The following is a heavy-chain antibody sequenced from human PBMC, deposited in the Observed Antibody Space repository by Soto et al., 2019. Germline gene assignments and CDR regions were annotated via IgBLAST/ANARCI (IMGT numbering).Heavy chain of an antibody. CDR3: AREANYYDSSGYCDY. J-gene: IGHJ4*02. CDR1: GYTFTSYG. Sequence: ASVKVSCKASGYTFTSYGISWVRQAPGQGLEWMGWISAYNGNTNYAQKLQGRVTMTTDTSTSTAYMELRSLRSDDTAVYYCAREANYYDSSGYCDYWGQGTLVTV. CDR2: ISAYNGNT. V-gene: IGHV1-18*04. D-gene: IGHD3-22*01.